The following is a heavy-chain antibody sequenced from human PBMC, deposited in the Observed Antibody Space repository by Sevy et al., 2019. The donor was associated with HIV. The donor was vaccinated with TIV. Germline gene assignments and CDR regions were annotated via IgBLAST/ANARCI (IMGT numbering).Heavy chain of an antibody. V-gene: IGHV1-18*01. D-gene: IGHD2-2*01. CDR2: ISAYSGDK. J-gene: IGHJ4*02. CDR3: ARDKRQGVVIIPGSMWGGVDY. CDR1: GYTFKTYG. Sequence: ASVKVSCKTFGYTFKTYGISWVRQAPGQGLEWMGWISAYSGDKNFAQKFQGRVTMTTDTSTSTAYMELSSLRSDGTAVYFCARDKRQGVVIIPGSMWGGVDYWGQGTVVTVSS.